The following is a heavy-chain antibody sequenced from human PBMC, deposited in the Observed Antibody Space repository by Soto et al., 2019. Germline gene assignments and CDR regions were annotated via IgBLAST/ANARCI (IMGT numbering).Heavy chain of an antibody. D-gene: IGHD3-9*01. CDR3: ARGGRYEQRFDP. CDR1: GGTVSGSD. CDR2: INHSGST. Sequence: PSDSLSLSRAFYGGTVSGSDWAGIRQPPGKGLEWIGEINHSGSTNYNPSLKSRVTISVDTSKNQFSLKLSSVTAADTSVYYCARGGRYEQRFDPWGQGPLVTVSS. J-gene: IGHJ5*02. V-gene: IGHV4-34*01.